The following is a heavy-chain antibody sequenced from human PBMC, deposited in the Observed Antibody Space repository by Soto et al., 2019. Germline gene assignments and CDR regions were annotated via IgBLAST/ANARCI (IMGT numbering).Heavy chain of an antibody. V-gene: IGHV4-59*01. CDR2: ISKSGSA. CDR3: ARGHGIYVRFDS. CDR1: GYSISSDQ. J-gene: IGHJ4*02. Sequence: QVQLQESGPGLVKASETLSLTCTVSGYSISSDQWGWIRQPPGKGLEWIGYISKSGSANHNPSLKSRVTMSIDMAKNQFSLHLSSVTTADTAMYFCARGHGIYVRFDSWGQGTLVSVSS. D-gene: IGHD3-10*02.